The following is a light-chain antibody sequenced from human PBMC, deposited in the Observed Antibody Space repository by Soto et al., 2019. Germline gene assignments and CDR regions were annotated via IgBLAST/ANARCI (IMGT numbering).Light chain of an antibody. Sequence: QSALTQPASVSGSPGQSITISCTGTSSDVGNYNYVSWYQQHPGKAPQLMIYEVTDRPSGVSNRFSGSKSGNTASLTIYGLQAEDEADYYCSSYTSSSTWVFGGGTQLTVL. CDR2: EVT. V-gene: IGLV2-14*01. CDR3: SSYTSSSTWV. J-gene: IGLJ3*02. CDR1: SSDVGNYNY.